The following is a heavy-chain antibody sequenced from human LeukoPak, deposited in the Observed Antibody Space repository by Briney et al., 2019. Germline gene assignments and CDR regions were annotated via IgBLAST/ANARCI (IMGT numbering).Heavy chain of an antibody. CDR2: ISAYNGNT. Sequence: GASVKVSCKASGYTFTSYGISWVRQAPGQGLEWMGWISAYNGNTNYAQKLQGRVTMTTDTSTSTAYMELRSLRSDDTAVYYCARDIELRFLEWLPFDYWGQGTLVTVSS. CDR1: GYTFTSYG. D-gene: IGHD3-3*01. CDR3: ARDIELRFLEWLPFDY. V-gene: IGHV1-18*01. J-gene: IGHJ4*02.